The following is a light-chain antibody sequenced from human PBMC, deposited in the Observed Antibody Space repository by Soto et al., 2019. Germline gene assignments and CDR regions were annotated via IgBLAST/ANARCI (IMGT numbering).Light chain of an antibody. CDR1: QSVSNNY. Sequence: EIVLTQSPGILSLSRGERATLSCRASQSVSNNYLAWYQQKTGQAPRLLIYDASNRATGIPDRLSGSGSGTDLNLTISRLEPEDFAVYYCQQRSNWPWTCGQGTKVDI. V-gene: IGKV3D-20*02. CDR2: DAS. CDR3: QQRSNWPWT. J-gene: IGKJ1*01.